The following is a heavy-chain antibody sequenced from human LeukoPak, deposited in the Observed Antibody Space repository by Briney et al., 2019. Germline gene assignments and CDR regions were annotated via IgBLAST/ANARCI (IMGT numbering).Heavy chain of an antibody. V-gene: IGHV7-4-1*02. Sequence: ASVKVSCKASGYTFTGYAMNWVRQAPGQGLEWMGWINTNTGNPTYAQGFTGRFVFSLDTSVSTAYLQISSLKAEDTAVYYCARSGSSGEDYYYYGMDVWGQGTTVTVSS. CDR2: INTNTGNP. CDR1: GYTFTGYA. D-gene: IGHD7-27*01. J-gene: IGHJ6*02. CDR3: ARSGSSGEDYYYYGMDV.